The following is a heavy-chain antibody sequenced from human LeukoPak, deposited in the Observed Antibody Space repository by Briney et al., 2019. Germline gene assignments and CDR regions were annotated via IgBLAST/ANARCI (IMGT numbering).Heavy chain of an antibody. V-gene: IGHV3-21*01. D-gene: IGHD5-18*01. J-gene: IGHJ4*02. Sequence: GGSVRLSCAASGFTFSSYSMNWVRQAPGKGLEWVSSISSSSSYIYYADSVKGRFTISRDNAKNSLYLQMNSLRAEDTAVYYCARGLGYSYGYQFDYWGQGTLVTVSS. CDR1: GFTFSSYS. CDR3: ARGLGYSYGYQFDY. CDR2: ISSSSSYI.